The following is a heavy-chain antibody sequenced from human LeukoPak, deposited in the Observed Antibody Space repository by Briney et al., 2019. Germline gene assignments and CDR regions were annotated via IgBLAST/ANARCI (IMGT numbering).Heavy chain of an antibody. V-gene: IGHV7-4-1*02. D-gene: IGHD2/OR15-2a*01. CDR1: GYIFNSYA. CDR3: ARARSCIGTTCPAGYYGMDV. Sequence: ASVKVSCKASGYIFNSYAMNWVRQAPGQGLEWMGWINTNTGNPTYAQGFTGRFVFSLDTSVSTAYLEISSLKAEDTAVYYCARARSCIGTTCPAGYYGMDVWGQGTTVTVSS. J-gene: IGHJ6*02. CDR2: INTNTGNP.